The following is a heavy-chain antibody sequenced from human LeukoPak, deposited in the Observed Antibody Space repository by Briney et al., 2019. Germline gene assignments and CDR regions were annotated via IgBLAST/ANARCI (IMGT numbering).Heavy chain of an antibody. CDR2: ISYDGSNK. CDR3: ARETYCSGGSCYSEVDY. CDR1: GFTFSSYA. J-gene: IGHJ4*02. Sequence: GGSLRLSCAASGFTFSSYAMHWVRQAPGKGLEWVTVISYDGSNKYYADSVKGRFTISRDNSKNTLYLQMNSLRAEDTAVYYCARETYCSGGSCYSEVDYWGQGTLVTVSS. V-gene: IGHV3-30-3*01. D-gene: IGHD2-15*01.